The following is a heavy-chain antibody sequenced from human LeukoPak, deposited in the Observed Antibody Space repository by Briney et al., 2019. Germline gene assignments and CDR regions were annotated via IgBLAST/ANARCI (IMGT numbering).Heavy chain of an antibody. CDR2: ISSSSGYI. D-gene: IGHD2-21*01. CDR1: GFTFSSYN. Sequence: GGSLRLSCAASGFTFSSYNMNWVRQAPGKGLEWVSSISSSSGYIYYADSVMGRFTISRDNAKNSLYLQMNSLRAEDTAVYYCARIKSQGVVVPLLRSTYYFDYWGQGTLVTVSS. J-gene: IGHJ4*02. CDR3: ARIKSQGVVVPLLRSTYYFDY. V-gene: IGHV3-21*01.